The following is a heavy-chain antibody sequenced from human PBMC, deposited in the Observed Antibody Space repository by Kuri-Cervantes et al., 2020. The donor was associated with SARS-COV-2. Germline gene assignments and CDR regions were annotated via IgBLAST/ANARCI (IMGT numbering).Heavy chain of an antibody. V-gene: IGHV3-23*01. CDR2: ISGSGGST. Sequence: GESLKISCAASGFTFSSYAMSWVRQAPGKGLEWVSAISGSGGSTYYADSVKGRFTISRDNAKNSLYLQMNSLRAEDTAVYYCARGMVRGDYDWFDPWGQGTLVTVSS. D-gene: IGHD3-10*01. CDR3: ARGMVRGDYDWFDP. J-gene: IGHJ5*02. CDR1: GFTFSSYA.